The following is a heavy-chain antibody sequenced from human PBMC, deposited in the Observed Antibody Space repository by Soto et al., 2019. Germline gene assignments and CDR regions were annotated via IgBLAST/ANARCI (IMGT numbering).Heavy chain of an antibody. CDR2: IYYSGST. CDR1: GGSISSYY. Sequence: PSETLSLTCTVSGGSISSYYWSWIRQPPGKGLEWIGYIYYSGSTNYNPSLKSRVTISVDTSKNQFSLKLSSVTAADTAVYYCARDRNWSSSWYVGYYYYGMDVWGQGTTVTVSS. CDR3: ARDRNWSSSWYVGYYYYGMDV. D-gene: IGHD6-13*01. V-gene: IGHV4-59*01. J-gene: IGHJ6*02.